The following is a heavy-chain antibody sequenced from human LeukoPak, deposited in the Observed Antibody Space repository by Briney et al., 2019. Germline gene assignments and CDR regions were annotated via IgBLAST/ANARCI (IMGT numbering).Heavy chain of an antibody. CDR1: GFTFSTYR. CDR2: IFYSGST. Sequence: GSLRLSCAASGFTFSTYRMSWVRQPPGKALEWIGNIFYSGSTYYSPSLKSRVTISLDTSRNQFSLKLNSVAAADTAVYYCAKSNGYGLIDIWGQGTMVTVSS. J-gene: IGHJ3*02. D-gene: IGHD5-18*01. CDR3: AKSNGYGLIDI. V-gene: IGHV4-59*12.